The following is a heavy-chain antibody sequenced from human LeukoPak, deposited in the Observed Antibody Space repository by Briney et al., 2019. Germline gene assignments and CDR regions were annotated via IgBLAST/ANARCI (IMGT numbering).Heavy chain of an antibody. D-gene: IGHD3-22*01. Sequence: GGSLRLSCAASGFTFSNSAMTWVRQAPGKGLEWVSSISGSGGNTYYIDSGKGRFTISRDNSKDTLYLHMSSLRAEDTAIYYCAKGGRGSSGYYAFSYWGQGTLVTVSS. J-gene: IGHJ4*02. V-gene: IGHV3-23*01. CDR3: AKGGRGSSGYYAFSY. CDR1: GFTFSNSA. CDR2: ISGSGGNT.